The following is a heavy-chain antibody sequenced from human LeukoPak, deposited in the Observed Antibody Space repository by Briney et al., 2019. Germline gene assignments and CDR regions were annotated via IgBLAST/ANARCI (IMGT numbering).Heavy chain of an antibody. J-gene: IGHJ4*02. D-gene: IGHD6-19*01. Sequence: PGGSLRLSCAASGFTFSSYSMNWVRQAPGKGLEWVSYISSSSSTIYYADSVKGRFTISRDNAKNSLYLQMNSLRAEDTAVYYCARDAGGIAVARYYFDYWGQGTLVTVSS. V-gene: IGHV3-48*01. CDR3: ARDAGGIAVARYYFDY. CDR2: ISSSSSTI. CDR1: GFTFSSYS.